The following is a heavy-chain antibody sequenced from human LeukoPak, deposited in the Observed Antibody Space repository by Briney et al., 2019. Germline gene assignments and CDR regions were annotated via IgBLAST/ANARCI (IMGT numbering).Heavy chain of an antibody. D-gene: IGHD2-15*01. J-gene: IGHJ5*02. CDR1: GFTFRSYW. CDR2: IKQDGSEK. V-gene: IGHV3-7*01. CDR3: AREGLRGNWFDP. Sequence: GGSLRLSCAASGFTFRSYWMSWVRQAPGKGLEWVANIKQDGSEKYYVDSVKGRFTISRDNAKNSLYLQMNSLRAEDTAVYYCAREGLRGNWFDPWGQGTLVTVSS.